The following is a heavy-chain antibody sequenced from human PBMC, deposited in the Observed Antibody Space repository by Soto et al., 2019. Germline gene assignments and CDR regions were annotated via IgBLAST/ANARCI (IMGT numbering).Heavy chain of an antibody. Sequence: APVKVSCKASGYTFTSYAMHWVRQAPGQRLEWMGWINAGNGNTKYSQKFQGRVTITRDTSASTAYMELSSLRSEDTAVYYCAREEQTPREVYSGIKYYYYGMDVWGKGTTVTVSS. CDR1: GYTFTSYA. V-gene: IGHV1-3*01. D-gene: IGHD1-26*01. J-gene: IGHJ6*04. CDR3: AREEQTPREVYSGIKYYYYGMDV. CDR2: INAGNGNT.